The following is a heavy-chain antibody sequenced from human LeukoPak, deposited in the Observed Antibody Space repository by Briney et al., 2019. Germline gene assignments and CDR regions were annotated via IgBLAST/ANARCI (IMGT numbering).Heavy chain of an antibody. J-gene: IGHJ4*02. V-gene: IGHV1-2*06. CDR2: INPNSGVT. CDR1: GYMFTAFP. CDR3: ARDSSNWSSFGS. Sequence: ASVKVSCKASGYMFTAFPIHWVRQAPGQGLEWMGRINPNSGVTNYAQKFQGRVIMTRDTSISTVYMQLSSLKTDDTAVYYCARDSSNWSSFGSWGQGSLVIVSS. D-gene: IGHD2-2*01.